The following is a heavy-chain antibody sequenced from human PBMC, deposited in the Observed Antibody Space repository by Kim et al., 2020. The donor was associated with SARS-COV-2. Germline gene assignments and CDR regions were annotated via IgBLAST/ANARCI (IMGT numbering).Heavy chain of an antibody. CDR3: ARGGQEPVDY. J-gene: IGHJ4*02. Sequence: TYADSVRGRFIISRDNAKNALYLQMHGLRGEDTGLYYCARGGQEPVDYWGQGTLVTVSS. V-gene: IGHV3-74*03. D-gene: IGHD1-1*01.